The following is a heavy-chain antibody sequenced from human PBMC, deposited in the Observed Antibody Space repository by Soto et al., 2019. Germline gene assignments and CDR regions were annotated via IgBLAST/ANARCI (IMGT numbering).Heavy chain of an antibody. D-gene: IGHD3-16*01. CDR3: ARAYEGDYFDY. CDR2: IKCDGSEK. V-gene: IGHV3-7*01. J-gene: IGHJ4*02. CDR1: GFTFSSSW. Sequence: GGSLRLSCAASGFTFSSSWMHWVCQAPEKGQEWVADIKCDGSEKYYVDTVKGRLTISRDNAKNSLYLQMNSLRAEDTAVYYCARAYEGDYFDYWGQGTLVTVSS.